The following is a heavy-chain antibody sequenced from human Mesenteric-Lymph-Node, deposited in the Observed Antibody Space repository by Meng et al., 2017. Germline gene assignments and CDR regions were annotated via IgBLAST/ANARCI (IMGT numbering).Heavy chain of an antibody. D-gene: IGHD3/OR15-3a*01. CDR1: GFTFSNYY. CDR2: INPEGNSP. Sequence: GESLRISCAASGFTFSNYYMHWVRRAPGKGLVWVSAINPEGNSPTYADSVKGRFTMSRDNAKNTLYLHMDSLRAEDTAMYYCTRIDSLGPWTNDYRGQGTLVTVSS. V-gene: IGHV3-74*03. CDR3: TRIDSLGPWTNDY. J-gene: IGHJ4*02.